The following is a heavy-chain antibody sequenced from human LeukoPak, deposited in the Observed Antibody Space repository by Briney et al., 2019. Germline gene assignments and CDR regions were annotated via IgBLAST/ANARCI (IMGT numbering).Heavy chain of an antibody. V-gene: IGHV4-34*01. CDR3: ARHISDDFWSGNDY. CDR2: IYHSGST. Sequence: SETLSLTRAVYGGSFSGYYWSWIRQPPGKGLEWIGSIYHSGSTYYNPSLKSRVTISVDTSKNQFSLKLSSVTAADTAGDYCARHISDDFWSGNDYWGQGTLVTVSS. D-gene: IGHD3-3*01. J-gene: IGHJ4*02. CDR1: GGSFSGYY.